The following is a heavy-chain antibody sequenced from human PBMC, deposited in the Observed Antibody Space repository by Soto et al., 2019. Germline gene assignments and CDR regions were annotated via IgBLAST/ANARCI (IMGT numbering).Heavy chain of an antibody. J-gene: IGHJ5*02. CDR1: GYTLTELS. CDR2: FDPEDGET. V-gene: IGHV1-24*01. Sequence: ASVKVSCKVSGYTLTELSMHWVRQAPGKGLEWMGGFDPEDGETIYAQKFQGRVTMTEDTSTDTAYMELSSLRSEDTAVYYCATDTLLKGEWLVDWFDPWGQGTLVTVSS. CDR3: ATDTLLKGEWLVDWFDP. D-gene: IGHD6-19*01.